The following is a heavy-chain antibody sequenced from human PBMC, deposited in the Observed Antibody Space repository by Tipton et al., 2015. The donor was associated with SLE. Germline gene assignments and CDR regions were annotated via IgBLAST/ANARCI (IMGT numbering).Heavy chain of an antibody. Sequence: VQSGAEVEKPGASVKVSCKASGYTFTGYYMHWVRQAPGQGLEWMGWINPNSGGTNYAQKFQGRVTMTRDTSISTAYMELSRLRSDDTAVYYCARSGRYCSSTSCPGWFDPWGQGTLVTVSS. D-gene: IGHD2-2*01. V-gene: IGHV1-2*02. CDR2: INPNSGGT. J-gene: IGHJ5*02. CDR1: GYTFTGYY. CDR3: ARSGRYCSSTSCPGWFDP.